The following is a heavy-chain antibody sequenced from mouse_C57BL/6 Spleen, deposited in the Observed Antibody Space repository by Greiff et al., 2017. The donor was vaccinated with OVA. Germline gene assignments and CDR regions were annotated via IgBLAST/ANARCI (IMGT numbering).Heavy chain of an antibody. D-gene: IGHD2-3*01. CDR1: GYTFTSYW. J-gene: IGHJ4*01. CDR3: ARREMITSRHYYAMDY. CDR2: IDPSDIYT. Sequence: VQLQQPGAELVRPGPSVKLSCKASGYTFTSYWMHWVKQRPGQGLEWIGVIDPSDIYTNYNQKLKGKATLTVDTSSSTAYMQLIKLTSVDAAVYYSARREMITSRHYYAMDYWGQGTSVTVSS. V-gene: IGHV1-59*01.